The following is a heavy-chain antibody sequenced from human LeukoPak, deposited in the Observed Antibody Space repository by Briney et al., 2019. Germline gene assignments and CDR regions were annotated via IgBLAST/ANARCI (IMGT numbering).Heavy chain of an antibody. CDR2: ISQGGGTT. CDR1: GFTFSTYA. CDR3: AKDRGQLLNDAFDI. J-gene: IGHJ3*02. V-gene: IGHV3-23*01. Sequence: GSLRLSCAASGFTFSTYAMSWVRQAPGMGLEWVSAISQGGGTTYYAASVKGRFTISRDNSKNTLYLQMNSLRAEDTALYYCAKDRGQLLNDAFDIWGQGTMVAVSS. D-gene: IGHD2-2*01.